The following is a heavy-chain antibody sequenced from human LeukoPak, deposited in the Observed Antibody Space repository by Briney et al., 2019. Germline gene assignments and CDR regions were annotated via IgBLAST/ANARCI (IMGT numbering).Heavy chain of an antibody. CDR1: GYSFTSLW. J-gene: IGHJ4*02. CDR3: ARHVASSTWSTFDY. D-gene: IGHD6-13*01. V-gene: IGHV5-51*01. CDR2: IYPGDSQI. Sequence: GESLKISCKGSGYSFTSLWIGWVRQTPEEGLEWMGIIYPGDSQIKYSSSFQGQVTISVDKSISTAYLQWSSLKASHTPIYYCARHVASSTWSTFDYWGQGTPVTVSS.